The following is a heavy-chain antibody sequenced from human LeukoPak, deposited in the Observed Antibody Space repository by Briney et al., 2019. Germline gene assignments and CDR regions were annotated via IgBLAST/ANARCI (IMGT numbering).Heavy chain of an antibody. Sequence: IYYSGSTNNHPSLKSRVTISVDTSKNQFSLKLSSVTAADTAVYYCARALNSGYYPHNWFDPWGQGTLVTVSS. J-gene: IGHJ5*02. V-gene: IGHV4-59*01. D-gene: IGHD3-22*01. CDR2: IYYSGST. CDR3: ARALNSGYYPHNWFDP.